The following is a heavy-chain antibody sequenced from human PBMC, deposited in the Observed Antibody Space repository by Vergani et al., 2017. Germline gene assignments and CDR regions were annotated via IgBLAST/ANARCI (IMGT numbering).Heavy chain of an antibody. Sequence: QVQLVQSGAEVGKPGASVKISCKASGYTFTAYYIHWVRQAPGQGLEWMGGVIPIFDSTHYAQKFQGRVTITADESTSTAYMELSGLRSEDTAVYYCAISVSGFADGGYWGQGTLITVSS. J-gene: IGHJ4*02. CDR3: AISVSGFADGGY. CDR2: VIPIFDST. CDR1: GYTFTAYY. D-gene: IGHD6-25*01. V-gene: IGHV1-69*01.